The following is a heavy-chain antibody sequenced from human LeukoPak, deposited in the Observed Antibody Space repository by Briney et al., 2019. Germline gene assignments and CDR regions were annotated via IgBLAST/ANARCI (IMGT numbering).Heavy chain of an antibody. CDR3: AREYSSSSGRRAFDF. Sequence: PSETLSLTCTVSGGSISSYYWNWIRRPPGKGLEWIGYIYYSGSTNYNPSLKSRVTTLVDTSKNQFSLRLSSVTAADTAVYYCAREYSSSSGRRAFDFWGQGTMVTVSS. J-gene: IGHJ3*01. CDR1: GGSISSYY. CDR2: IYYSGST. V-gene: IGHV4-59*08. D-gene: IGHD6-6*01.